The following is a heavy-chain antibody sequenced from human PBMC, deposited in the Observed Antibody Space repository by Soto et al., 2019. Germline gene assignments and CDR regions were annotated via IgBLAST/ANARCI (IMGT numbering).Heavy chain of an antibody. D-gene: IGHD5-12*01. Sequence: PSETLSLTCTVSGGSFSGYYWSWIRQPPGKGLEWIGEINHSGSTNYNPSLKSRVTISVDTSKNQFSLKLSSVTAADTAVYYCARDGDGYNTDFDYWGQGTLVTVSS. CDR3: ARDGDGYNTDFDY. J-gene: IGHJ4*02. CDR2: INHSGST. V-gene: IGHV4-34*01. CDR1: GGSFSGYY.